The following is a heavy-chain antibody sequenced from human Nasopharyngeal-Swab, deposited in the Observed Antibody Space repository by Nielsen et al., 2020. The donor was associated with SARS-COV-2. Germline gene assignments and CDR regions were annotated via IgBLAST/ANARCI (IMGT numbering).Heavy chain of an antibody. CDR3: AKDGSDFSSDY. Sequence: GVLKISCAASGFTFSIYGMSWVRQAPGKGLEWVSAISGGDHTYYADSVKGRFTISRDTSKNTLFLQMKNLRTEDTAIYYCAKDGSDFSSDYWGLGTLVTVSS. J-gene: IGHJ4*02. CDR2: ISGGDHT. V-gene: IGHV3-23*01. D-gene: IGHD3-3*01. CDR1: GFTFSIYG.